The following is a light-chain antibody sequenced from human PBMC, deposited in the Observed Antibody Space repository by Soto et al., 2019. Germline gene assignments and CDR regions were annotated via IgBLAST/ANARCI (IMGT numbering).Light chain of an antibody. V-gene: IGKV3-15*01. Sequence: EIVMTQSPATLSVSPGERATLSCRASQSVSSNLAWYQQRPGQAPRLLIYGASTRATGIPARFSGSGSGTEFTLTISSLQSEDFAVYYCQHYNNWPPETFGQGTKVDIK. CDR2: GAS. J-gene: IGKJ1*01. CDR3: QHYNNWPPET. CDR1: QSVSSN.